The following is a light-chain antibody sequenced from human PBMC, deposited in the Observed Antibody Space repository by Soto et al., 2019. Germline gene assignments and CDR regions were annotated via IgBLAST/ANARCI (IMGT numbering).Light chain of an antibody. CDR1: SSDVGGYNY. CDR2: EVS. CDR3: SSYTSISTLVV. J-gene: IGLJ2*01. V-gene: IGLV2-14*01. Sequence: QAVVTQPASVSGSPGQSITISCTGTSSDVGGYNYVSWYQQHPGKAPKLMIYEVSNRPSGVSNRFSGSKSGNTASLTISGLQAEDEAHYYCSSYTSISTLVVFGGGTKVTVL.